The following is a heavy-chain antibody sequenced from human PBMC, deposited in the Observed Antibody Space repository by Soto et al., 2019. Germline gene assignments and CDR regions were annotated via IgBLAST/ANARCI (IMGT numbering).Heavy chain of an antibody. CDR1: GYTFTSYY. V-gene: IGHV1-46*01. CDR3: ARMFDGSGSLRTLFWDY. J-gene: IGHJ4*02. D-gene: IGHD3-22*01. CDR2: INPSGGST. Sequence: ASVKVSCKASGYTFTSYYMHWVRQAPGQGLEWMGIINPSGGSTSYAQKFQGRVTMTRDTSTSTVYMELSSLRSEDTAVYYCARMFDGSGSLRTLFWDYWGQGTLVTVSS.